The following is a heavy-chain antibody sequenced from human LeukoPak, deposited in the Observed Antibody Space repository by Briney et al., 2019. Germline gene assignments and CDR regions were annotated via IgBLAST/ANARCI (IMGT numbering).Heavy chain of an antibody. CDR1: GFTFSSHW. V-gene: IGHV3-21*01. D-gene: IGHD2-21*01. J-gene: IGHJ2*01. CDR2: ISSSSSYI. CDR3: ARSGGGAKAWWYFDL. Sequence: GGSLRLSCAASGFTFSSHWMSWVRQAPGKGLEWVSSISSSSSYIYYADSVKGRFTISRDNAKNSLYLQMNSLRAEDTAVYYCARSGGGAKAWWYFDLWGRGTLVTVSS.